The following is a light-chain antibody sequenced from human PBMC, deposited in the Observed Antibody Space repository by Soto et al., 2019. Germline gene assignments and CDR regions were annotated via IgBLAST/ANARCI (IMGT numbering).Light chain of an antibody. Sequence: QSVVTQPPSASGAPGQWVTISCSGSRSNIGSHYISWYQHLPGTAPKLLIYKDSQRPSGVPDRFSGSKSGTSASLAIGGLRSEDEGSYYCATWDGSLNGVVFGGGTKLTVL. CDR1: RSNIGSHY. J-gene: IGLJ2*01. CDR3: ATWDGSLNGVV. V-gene: IGLV1-47*01. CDR2: KDS.